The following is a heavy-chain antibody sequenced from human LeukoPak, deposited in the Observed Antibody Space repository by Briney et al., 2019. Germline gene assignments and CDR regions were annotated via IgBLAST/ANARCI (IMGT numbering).Heavy chain of an antibody. Sequence: ASVTVSCQASGYTFTSYFMHWLRPPTGQGLEWMGIINPSCGSTTYAQKFQRRVTMTRDTSTSTVYMELSSLRSEDTAVYYCAKSGNSMSTGTADPWGQGTPVTVSS. V-gene: IGHV1-46*03. J-gene: IGHJ5*02. CDR3: AKSGNSMSTGTADP. CDR1: GYTFTSYF. D-gene: IGHD2/OR15-2a*01. CDR2: INPSCGST.